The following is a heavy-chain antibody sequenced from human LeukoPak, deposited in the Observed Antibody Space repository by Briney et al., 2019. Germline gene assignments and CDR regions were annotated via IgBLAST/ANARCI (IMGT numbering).Heavy chain of an antibody. CDR3: ARLFGGVTTFDY. Sequence: GGSLRLSCAASGFSIGSYWMSWVRQGPGKGLEWVASINPDGSAKRYVDSVQGRFTISRDNAKNSLYLQMNSLSAEDTALFYCARLFGGVTTFDYWGQGTLVTVSS. J-gene: IGHJ4*02. D-gene: IGHD4-17*01. CDR2: INPDGSAK. V-gene: IGHV3-7*01. CDR1: GFSIGSYW.